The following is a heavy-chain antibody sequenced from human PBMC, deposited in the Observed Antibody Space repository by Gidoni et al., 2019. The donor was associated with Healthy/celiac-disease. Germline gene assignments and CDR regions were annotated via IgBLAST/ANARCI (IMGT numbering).Heavy chain of an antibody. V-gene: IGHV3-43*01. Sequence: EVQQVESGGVVVEPGGALRLCCAASGLTFDDYTMHWVRKAPGKGLEWVSLISWDSGSTYYADSVKGRFTISRDNSKNSLYLQMNSLRTEDTALYYCANLDYWGQGTLVTVSS. CDR3: ANLDY. J-gene: IGHJ4*02. CDR2: ISWDSGST. CDR1: GLTFDDYT.